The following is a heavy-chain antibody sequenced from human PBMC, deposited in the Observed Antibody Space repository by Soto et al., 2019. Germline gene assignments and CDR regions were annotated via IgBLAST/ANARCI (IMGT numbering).Heavy chain of an antibody. CDR1: GFSFRSHT. V-gene: IGHV3-23*01. J-gene: IGHJ5*02. CDR2: ISGSGVTT. D-gene: IGHD2-21*01. CDR3: ARLTTA. Sequence: PGGTLSLSCAASGFSFRSHTMSWVRQGPGKGLEWISAISGSGVTTYYADSVKGRFTISRDNSKNTLDLQMNNLRAEDTAVYYCARLTTAWGQGTLVTVSS.